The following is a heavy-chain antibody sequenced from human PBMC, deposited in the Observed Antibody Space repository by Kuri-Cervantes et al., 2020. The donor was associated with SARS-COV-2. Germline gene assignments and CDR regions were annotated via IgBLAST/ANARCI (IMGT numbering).Heavy chain of an antibody. J-gene: IGHJ6*03. CDR2: ISSSSSYI. Sequence: GESLKISCAASGFTFSSYGMHWVRQAPGKGLEWVSSISSSSSYIYYADSVKGRFTISRDNAKNSLYLQMNSLRAEDTAVYYCASSPLEPSSSSEYYYYYMDVWGKGTTVTVSS. CDR3: ASSPLEPSSSSEYYYYYMDV. D-gene: IGHD6-13*01. CDR1: GFTFSSYG. V-gene: IGHV3-21*01.